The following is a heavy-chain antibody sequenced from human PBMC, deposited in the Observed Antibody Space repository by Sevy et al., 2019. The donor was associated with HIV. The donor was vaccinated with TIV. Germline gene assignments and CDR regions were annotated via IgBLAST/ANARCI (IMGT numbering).Heavy chain of an antibody. V-gene: IGHV3-30*18. CDR2: ISHDGGKK. D-gene: IGHD4-17*01. CDR1: GFIFDDYG. CDR3: TKDPPVYGDFPYGMDV. J-gene: IGHJ6*02. Sequence: GGSLRLSCVGSGFIFDDYGIHWVRQAPGKGLEWVALISHDGGKKYYADSVKGRFTISRDNFKNTLYLQMNTLRRDDTAAYFCTKDPPVYGDFPYGMDVWGQGTTVTVSS.